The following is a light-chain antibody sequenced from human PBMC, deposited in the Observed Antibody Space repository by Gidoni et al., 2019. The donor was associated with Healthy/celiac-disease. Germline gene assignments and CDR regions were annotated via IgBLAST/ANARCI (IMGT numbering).Light chain of an antibody. CDR3: SSYTSSSTLV. J-gene: IGLJ1*01. V-gene: IGLV2-14*01. Sequence: SALTQPASVSWSPGQSTTISCTATSSDVGGYNYVSWYQQHPGKAPKLMIYEVSNRPSGVSNRFSGSKSGNTASLTISGLQAEDEADYYCSSYTSSSTLVFGTGTKVTVL. CDR1: SSDVGGYNY. CDR2: EVS.